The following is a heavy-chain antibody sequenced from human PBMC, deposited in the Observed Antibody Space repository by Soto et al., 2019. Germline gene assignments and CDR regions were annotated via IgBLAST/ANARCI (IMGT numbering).Heavy chain of an antibody. CDR3: AREGDYGSGSYPQYFQH. Sequence: SETLYLTCAVSGGSISSGGYSWSWIRQPPGKGLEWIGYIYHSGSTNYNPSLKSRVTISVDRSKNQLSLKLSSVTAADTAVYYCAREGDYGSGSYPQYFQHWGQGTLVTVS. CDR2: IYHSGST. J-gene: IGHJ1*01. D-gene: IGHD3-10*01. V-gene: IGHV4-30-2*01. CDR1: GGSISSGGYS.